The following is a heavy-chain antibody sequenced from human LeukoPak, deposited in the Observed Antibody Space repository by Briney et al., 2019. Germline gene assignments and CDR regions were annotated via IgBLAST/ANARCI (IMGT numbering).Heavy chain of an antibody. V-gene: IGHV3-30*03. CDR2: MSSDERNQ. CDR1: GFSLSDFG. J-gene: IGHJ4*02. CDR3: AIGGLTTIDY. D-gene: IGHD2-21*02. Sequence: GGSLRLSCAASGFSLSDFGMHWVRQAPGKGLEWVAVMSSDERNQYYADSVQGRFTLSRDNSRNTLFLQMNSLRVEDTAVYYCAIGGLTTIDYWGQGTLVAVSS.